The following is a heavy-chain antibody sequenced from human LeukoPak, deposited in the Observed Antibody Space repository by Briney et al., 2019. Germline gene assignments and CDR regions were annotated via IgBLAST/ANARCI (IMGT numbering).Heavy chain of an antibody. CDR3: ARHRFASPLDS. CDR2: IFYTGGS. D-gene: IGHD2-21*01. Sequence: PSETLSLTCTVSGVSSSSSYWSWIRQPPGKGLEWIGYIFYTGGSNHNPSFKSRVSIPLDTSKDQISLKLSSVTAADTAVYYCARHRFASPLDSWGQGTLVTVSS. V-gene: IGHV4-59*08. CDR1: GVSSSSSY. J-gene: IGHJ4*02.